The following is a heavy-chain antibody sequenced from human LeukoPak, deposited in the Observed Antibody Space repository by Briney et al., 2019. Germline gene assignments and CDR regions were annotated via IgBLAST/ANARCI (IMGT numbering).Heavy chain of an antibody. CDR3: AKDRGSGYSYGSPLDY. J-gene: IGHJ4*02. D-gene: IGHD5-18*01. CDR1: GFTFSSYG. CDR2: ISYDGSNK. V-gene: IGHV3-30*18. Sequence: GRSLRLSCAASGFTFSSYGMHWVRQAPGKGLEWVAVISYDGSNKYYADSVKGRFTISRDNSKNTLYLQMNSLRAEDTAVYYCAKDRGSGYSYGSPLDYWGQGTLVTVSS.